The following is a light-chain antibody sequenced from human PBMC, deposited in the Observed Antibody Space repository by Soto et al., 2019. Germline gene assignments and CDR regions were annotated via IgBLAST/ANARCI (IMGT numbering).Light chain of an antibody. J-gene: IGLJ1*01. CDR2: DVT. CDR1: SSDVGGYNY. Sequence: QSALTQPRSVSGSPGQSVAISCTGTSSDVGGYNYVSWYQQHPDKAPKLIIYDVTQRPSGVPDRFSGSKSGNTASLTISGLQAEDEADYYCSSFGSSSVFGSGTKVTVL. CDR3: SSFGSSSV. V-gene: IGLV2-11*01.